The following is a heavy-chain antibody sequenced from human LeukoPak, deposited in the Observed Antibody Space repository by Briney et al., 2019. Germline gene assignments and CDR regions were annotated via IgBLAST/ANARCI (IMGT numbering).Heavy chain of an antibody. Sequence: SVKVSCKSSGGTFSSYAIIWVRQAPGQGLEWMGRIKPILGIAHYAQNFQGRVTITADKSTRTAYMELSSLRSEDTAVYYCARVRRGFLEWFAARLDAFDIWGQGTMVTVSS. V-gene: IGHV1-69*04. CDR1: GGTFSSYA. CDR3: ARVRRGFLEWFAARLDAFDI. D-gene: IGHD3-3*01. CDR2: IKPILGIA. J-gene: IGHJ3*02.